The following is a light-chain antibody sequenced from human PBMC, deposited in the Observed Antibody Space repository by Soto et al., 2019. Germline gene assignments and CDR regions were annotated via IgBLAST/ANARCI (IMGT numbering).Light chain of an antibody. CDR2: KAS. CDR3: QHYNSYSEG. CDR1: QTISSW. J-gene: IGKJ1*01. Sequence: DIQMTQSPSTLSGSVGDRVTITCRASQTISSWLAWYQQKPGKAPKLLIYKASTLKSGVPSRFSGSGSGKEFTLTISSLQPDDFATYYCQHYNSYSEGFGQGTKVDIK. V-gene: IGKV1-5*03.